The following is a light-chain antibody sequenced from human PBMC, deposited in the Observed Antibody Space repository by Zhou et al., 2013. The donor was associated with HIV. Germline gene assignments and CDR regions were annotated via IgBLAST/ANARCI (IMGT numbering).Light chain of an antibody. CDR1: QSVSSY. CDR2: DAS. V-gene: IGKV3-20*01. J-gene: IGKJ2*01. CDR3: QQYGSSPYT. Sequence: EIVLTQSPATLSLSPGERVTLSCRASQSVSSYLAWYQQKPGQAPRLLIYDASNRATGIPGRFSGSRSGTDFTLTISRLEPEDFAVYYCQQYGSSPYTFGQGTKLEIK.